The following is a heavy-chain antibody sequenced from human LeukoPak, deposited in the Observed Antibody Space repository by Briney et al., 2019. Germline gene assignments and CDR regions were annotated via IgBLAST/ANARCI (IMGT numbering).Heavy chain of an antibody. J-gene: IGHJ5*02. CDR2: INHSGST. CDR3: ARTRIVVVPAARPYNWFDP. V-gene: IGHV4-34*01. Sequence: SETLSLTCAVYAGSFSGYYWSWIRQPPGKGLEWIGEINHSGSTNHHPSLKSRVTISVDTSKNQFSLKLSSVTAADTAVYYCARTRIVVVPAARPYNWFDPWGQGTLVTVSS. D-gene: IGHD2-2*02. CDR1: AGSFSGYY.